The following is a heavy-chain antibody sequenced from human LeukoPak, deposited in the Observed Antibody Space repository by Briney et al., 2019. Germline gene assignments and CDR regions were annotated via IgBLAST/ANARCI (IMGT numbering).Heavy chain of an antibody. CDR2: INHSGST. CDR3: ARGYSGRKYYYYYYGMDV. CDR1: GGSFSGYY. J-gene: IGHJ6*02. D-gene: IGHD3-10*01. Sequence: KSSETLSLTCAVYGGSFSGYYWSWIRQPPGKGLEWIGEINHSGSTNYNPSLKSRVTVSVDTSKNQFSLKRSSVTAADTAVYYCARGYSGRKYYYYYYGMDVWGQGTTVTVSS. V-gene: IGHV4-34*01.